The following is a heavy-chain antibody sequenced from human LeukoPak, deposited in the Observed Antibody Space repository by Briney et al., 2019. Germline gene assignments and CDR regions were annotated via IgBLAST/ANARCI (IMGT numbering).Heavy chain of an antibody. CDR1: GHTFTGYY. CDR3: ARSASGSYDFDY. V-gene: IGHV1-2*06. J-gene: IGHJ4*02. D-gene: IGHD1-26*01. Sequence: ASVKVSCKASGHTFTGYYMHWVRQAPGQGLEWMGRINPNSGGTNYAQKFQGRVTMTGDTSISTAYMELSRLRSDDTAVYYCARSASGSYDFDYWGQGTLVTVSS. CDR2: INPNSGGT.